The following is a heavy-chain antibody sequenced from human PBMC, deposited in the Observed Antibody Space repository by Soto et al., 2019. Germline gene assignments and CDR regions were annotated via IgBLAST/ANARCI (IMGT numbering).Heavy chain of an antibody. CDR3: ARAAKTYDYDSSGYYYTFDI. V-gene: IGHV4-30-4*01. D-gene: IGHD3-22*01. CDR2: IYCSGST. Sequence: QVQLQESGPGLVKPSQTLSLTCTVSGGSISSGDSYWSWIRQPPGRGLEWIGYIYCSGSTYYTPSLKSRVTISVDTSKNQFSLKLSSVTAADTAVYYCARAAKTYDYDSSGYYYTFDIWGQGTMVTVSS. J-gene: IGHJ3*02. CDR1: GGSISSGDSY.